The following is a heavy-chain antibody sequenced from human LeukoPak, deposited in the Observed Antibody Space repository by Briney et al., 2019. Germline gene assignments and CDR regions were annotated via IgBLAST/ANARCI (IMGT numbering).Heavy chain of an antibody. CDR3: AKSQGAVAGTVDY. D-gene: IGHD6-19*01. V-gene: IGHV3-23*01. J-gene: IGHJ4*02. Sequence: GGSLRLSCAASGFTFTNYAMSWVRQAPGKGLEWVSVISGSGVNTYYADSVKGRFTISRDNSKNTLYLQMNSLRAEDTAVYYCAKSQGAVAGTVDYWGQGTLVTVSS. CDR2: ISGSGVNT. CDR1: GFTFTNYA.